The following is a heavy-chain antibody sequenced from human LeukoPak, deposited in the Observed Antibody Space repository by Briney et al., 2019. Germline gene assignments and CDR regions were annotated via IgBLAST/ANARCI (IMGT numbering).Heavy chain of an antibody. CDR1: GHTFMSYG. V-gene: IGHV1-18*01. CDR3: ARVVRGDCHTGTCFSWFDP. CDR2: ISPNNGKT. Sequence: ASVTVSCKASGHTFMSYGITWLRQAPGRGPEWMGWISPNNGKTDSAQNFQGRVSMATDTSTDTAYMELRRLRSDDTAVYYCARVVRGDCHTGTCFSWFDPWGQGTLVIVSS. J-gene: IGHJ5*02. D-gene: IGHD3-10*02.